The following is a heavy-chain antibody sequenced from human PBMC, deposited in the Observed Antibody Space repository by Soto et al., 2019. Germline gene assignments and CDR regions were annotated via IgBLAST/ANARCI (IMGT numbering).Heavy chain of an antibody. CDR1: GYTFTSYY. CDR3: ARDLGAVVVAATTYYYGMDV. J-gene: IGHJ6*02. V-gene: IGHV1-46*01. D-gene: IGHD2-15*01. Sequence: ASVKVSCKASGYTFTSYYMHWVRQAPGQGLEWMGIINPSGGSTSYAQKFQGRVTMTRDTSTSTVYMELSSLRSEDTAVYYCARDLGAVVVAATTYYYGMDVWGQGTTVNVSS. CDR2: INPSGGST.